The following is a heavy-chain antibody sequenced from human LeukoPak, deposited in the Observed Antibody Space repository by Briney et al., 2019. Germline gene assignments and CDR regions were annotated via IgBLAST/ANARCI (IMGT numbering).Heavy chain of an antibody. J-gene: IGHJ4*02. D-gene: IGHD3-22*01. CDR2: IYSGGST. Sequence: GGSLRLSCAASGFTVSSNYMSWVRQPPGKGLEWVAVIYSGGSTYYADSVKGRFTISRDNSKNTLYLQMNSLRAEDTAVYYCARGGSSGYYFYFDYWGQGTLVTVSS. V-gene: IGHV3-66*01. CDR1: GFTVSSNY. CDR3: ARGGSSGYYFYFDY.